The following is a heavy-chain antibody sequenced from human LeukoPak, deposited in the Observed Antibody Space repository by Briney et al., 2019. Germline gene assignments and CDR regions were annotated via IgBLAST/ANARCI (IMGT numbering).Heavy chain of an antibody. D-gene: IGHD3-3*01. J-gene: IGHJ3*02. V-gene: IGHV1-69*05. CDR2: IIPIFGTA. Sequence: SVKVSCKASGGTFISYAISWVRQAPGQGLEWMGGIIPIFGTANYAQKFQGRVTITTDESTSTAYMELSSLRSEDTAVYYCAKWLHIYDFSVDRRHDAFDIWGQGTMVTVSS. CDR3: AKWLHIYDFSVDRRHDAFDI. CDR1: GGTFISYA.